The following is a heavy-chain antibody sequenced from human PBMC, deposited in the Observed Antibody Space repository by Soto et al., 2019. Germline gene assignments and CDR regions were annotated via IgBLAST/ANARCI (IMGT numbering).Heavy chain of an antibody. V-gene: IGHV4-31*03. Sequence: SETLSLTCTVSGGSISSGGYYWSWIRQHPGKGLEWIGYIYYSGSTYYNPSLKGRVPISVDTSKNQFSLKLSSVTAADTAVYYCARAPVLRFLEWLSVYFDYWGQGTLVTVSS. CDR2: IYYSGST. D-gene: IGHD3-3*01. CDR1: GGSISSGGYY. CDR3: ARAPVLRFLEWLSVYFDY. J-gene: IGHJ4*02.